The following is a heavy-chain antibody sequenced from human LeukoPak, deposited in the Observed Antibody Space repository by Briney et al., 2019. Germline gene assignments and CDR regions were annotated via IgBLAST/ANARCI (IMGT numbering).Heavy chain of an antibody. V-gene: IGHV1-46*01. D-gene: IGHD3-9*01. Sequence: ASVKVSCKASGHTFTDYHIHWVRQAPGQGLEWMGIINPSGGSTSYAQKFQGRVTMTRDTSTSTVYMELSSLRSEDTAVYYCARQSKDGAANFDWSPYYFDYWGQGTLVTVSS. CDR2: INPSGGST. CDR1: GHTFTDYH. CDR3: ARQSKDGAANFDWSPYYFDY. J-gene: IGHJ4*02.